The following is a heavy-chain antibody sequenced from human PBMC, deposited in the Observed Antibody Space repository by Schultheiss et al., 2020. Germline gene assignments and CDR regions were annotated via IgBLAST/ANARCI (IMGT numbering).Heavy chain of an antibody. V-gene: IGHV4-31*03. Sequence: SETLSLTCTVSTISISSGGSFWSWIRQHPGEGLEWIGYIYYSGSTYYNPSLKSRVTISVDTSKNQFSLKLSSVTAADTAVYYCARDYYDSSGYYYVFDYWGQGTLVTVSS. CDR1: TISISSGGSF. CDR2: IYYSGST. CDR3: ARDYYDSSGYYYVFDY. D-gene: IGHD3-22*01. J-gene: IGHJ4*02.